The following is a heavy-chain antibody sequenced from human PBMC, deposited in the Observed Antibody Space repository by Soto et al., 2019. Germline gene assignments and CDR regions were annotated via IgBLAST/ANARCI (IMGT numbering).Heavy chain of an antibody. V-gene: IGHV4-4*09. D-gene: IGHD3-22*01. CDR1: GGSISNDY. CDR3: ARAYYDRSGYAVDP. J-gene: IGHJ5*02. Sequence: QVHLQESGPGLVKPSETLSLTCRVSGGSISNDYWTWIRQPPGKGLEWIGYIYKGGSINYNPSLMSRLTISVDTSNNQFSLKLSSVTAADTAVYYCARAYYDRSGYAVDPWGQGTLVTVSS. CDR2: IYKGGSI.